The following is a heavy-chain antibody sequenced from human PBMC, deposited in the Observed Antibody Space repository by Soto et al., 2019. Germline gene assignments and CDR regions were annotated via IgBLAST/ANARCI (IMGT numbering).Heavy chain of an antibody. D-gene: IGHD2-8*01. J-gene: IGHJ4*02. CDR2: IYYNSKRE. Sequence: EGQLVESGGGLVQPGRSLRLSCAASGFTSNDYAMHWVRQVPGKGLEWVAGIYYNSKREGYGDSVKGRFTIFRDNAKNSLYLQMNSLRPEDTALYYCIKDIEAGGVDYWGRGTLVTVSS. V-gene: IGHV3-9*02. CDR3: IKDIEAGGVDY. CDR1: GFTSNDYA.